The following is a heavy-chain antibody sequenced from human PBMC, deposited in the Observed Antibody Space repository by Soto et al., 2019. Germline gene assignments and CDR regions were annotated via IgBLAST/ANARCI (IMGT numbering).Heavy chain of an antibody. D-gene: IGHD3-3*01. Sequence: GKGLEWVSGISWNSGSIGYADSVKGRFTISRDNAKNSLYLQMNSLRAEDTALYYCAKGSYYDFWSGYYFWGQGTLVTVSS. J-gene: IGHJ4*02. V-gene: IGHV3-9*01. CDR3: AKGSYYDFWSGYYF. CDR2: ISWNSGSI.